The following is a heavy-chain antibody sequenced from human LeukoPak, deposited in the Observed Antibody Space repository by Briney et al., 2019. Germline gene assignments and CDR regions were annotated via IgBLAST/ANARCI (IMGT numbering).Heavy chain of an antibody. J-gene: IGHJ1*01. Sequence: GRSLRLSCAASGFTFSSYGMHWVRQAPGKGLEWVAVIWYDGSNKYYADSVKGRFTISRDNGKNSLYLQMNSLRAEDTAVYYCARDLTTSSTAYFHHWGQGTLVTVSS. CDR3: ARDLTTSSTAYFHH. V-gene: IGHV3-33*01. CDR2: IWYDGSNK. CDR1: GFTFSSYG. D-gene: IGHD6-6*01.